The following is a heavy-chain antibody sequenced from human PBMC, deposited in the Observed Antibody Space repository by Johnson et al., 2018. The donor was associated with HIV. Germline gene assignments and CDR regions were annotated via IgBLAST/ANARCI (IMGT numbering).Heavy chain of an antibody. CDR3: AKELRSYRYGSDAFDI. V-gene: IGHV3-30*18. Sequence: QVQLVESGGGLVQPGGSLRLSCAASGFTVSSKYMTWVRQAPGKGLEWVVVISYDGSNKYYADSVKGRFTISRDNSKNPLHLQMNSLRPEDTAVYFCAKELRSYRYGSDAFDIRGQGTLVTVSS. J-gene: IGHJ3*02. CDR1: GFTVSSKY. CDR2: ISYDGSNK. D-gene: IGHD4-17*01.